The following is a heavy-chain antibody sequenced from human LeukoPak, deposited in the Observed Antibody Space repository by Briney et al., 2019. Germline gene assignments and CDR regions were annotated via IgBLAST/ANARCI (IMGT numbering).Heavy chain of an antibody. J-gene: IGHJ1*01. Sequence: GGSLRLSCAASGLRFSSYWMSWVRQAPGKGLEWVAIIKQDGSEKYYVDSVKGRFTISRDNAKNSVFLLLKSLRPNDTAVYYCASSSGWLRPPLEHWGQGTLVTVSS. D-gene: IGHD6-19*01. CDR2: IKQDGSEK. CDR3: ASSSGWLRPPLEH. CDR1: GLRFSSYW. V-gene: IGHV3-7*01.